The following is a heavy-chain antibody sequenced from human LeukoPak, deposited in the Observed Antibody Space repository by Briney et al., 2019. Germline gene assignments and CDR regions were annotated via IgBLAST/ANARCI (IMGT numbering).Heavy chain of an antibody. D-gene: IGHD4-17*01. J-gene: IGHJ6*04. CDR2: ISYDGSNK. CDR1: GFTFSSYA. CDR3: ARDGGYGDYGPNYYYYYGMDV. V-gene: IGHV3-30*04. Sequence: GRSLRLSCAASGFTFSSYAMHWVRQAPGKGLEWVADISYDGSNKYYADSVKGRFTISRDNSKNTLHLQMNSLRAEDTAVYYCARDGGYGDYGPNYYYYYGMDVWGKGTTVTVSS.